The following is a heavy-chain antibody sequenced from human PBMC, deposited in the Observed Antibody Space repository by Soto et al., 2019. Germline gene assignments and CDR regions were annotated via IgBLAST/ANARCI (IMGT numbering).Heavy chain of an antibody. Sequence: ASVKVSCKASGYTFTSYYMHWVRQAPGQGLEWMGIINPSGGSTSYAQKFQGRVTMTRDTSTSTVYMELSSLRSEDTAVYYCARDKRVQLGVPAEDGRMDVWGQGTTVTVSS. CDR2: INPSGGST. CDR3: ARDKRVQLGVPAEDGRMDV. J-gene: IGHJ6*02. D-gene: IGHD2-2*01. V-gene: IGHV1-46*01. CDR1: GYTFTSYY.